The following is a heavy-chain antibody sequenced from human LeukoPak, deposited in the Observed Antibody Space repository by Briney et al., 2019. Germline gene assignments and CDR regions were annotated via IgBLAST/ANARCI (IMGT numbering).Heavy chain of an antibody. CDR3: TRVSIAWSNLYFDY. V-gene: IGHV1-2*02. CDR1: GYTFTDYY. CDR2: INPKTGGT. J-gene: IGHJ4*02. D-gene: IGHD1-14*01. Sequence: ASVQVSCQASGYTFTDYYIHWVRPAPGQRLAWMGRINPKTGGTNYSQNFQGRVTMTGDTSINTASIELTSLTSGDTAVYYCTRVSIAWSNLYFDYWGQGTLVTVSS.